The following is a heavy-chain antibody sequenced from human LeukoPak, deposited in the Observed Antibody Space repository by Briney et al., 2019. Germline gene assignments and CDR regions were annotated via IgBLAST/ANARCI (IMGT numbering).Heavy chain of an antibody. J-gene: IGHJ6*04. Sequence: PGGSLRLSCAASGFTVSSNFPSWVRQAPGKGLEWVSVIYSGGSTYYADSVKGRFTISRDNSKNTLYLQMNSLRAEDTAVYYCARVEGSSWYDYYYYGMDVWGKGTTVTVSS. D-gene: IGHD6-13*01. CDR3: ARVEGSSWYDYYYYGMDV. V-gene: IGHV3-53*01. CDR2: IYSGGST. CDR1: GFTVSSNF.